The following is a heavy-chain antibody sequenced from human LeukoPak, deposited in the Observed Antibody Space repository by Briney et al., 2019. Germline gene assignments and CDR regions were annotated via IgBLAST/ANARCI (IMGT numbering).Heavy chain of an antibody. D-gene: IGHD3-10*01. CDR3: ATIWFGVS. CDR1: GFTFSNYD. J-gene: IGHJ4*02. CDR2: ISGSSDGT. V-gene: IGHV3-23*01. Sequence: GGSLRLSCAASGFTFSNYDMSWVRQAPGKGLEWVSTISGSSDGTYYADSVRGRFTISRDNSKGTLYLQMNSLRAEDTAVYYCATIWFGVSGGQGALVTVSS.